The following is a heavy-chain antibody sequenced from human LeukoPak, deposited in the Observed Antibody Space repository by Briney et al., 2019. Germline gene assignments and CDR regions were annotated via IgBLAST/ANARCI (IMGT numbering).Heavy chain of an antibody. D-gene: IGHD2-2*01. J-gene: IGHJ5*01. CDR3: ARDIDCSSTSCYHRWFDP. CDR1: GGSNSSYY. Sequence: SETLSLTCTVSGGSNSSYYWSWIRQPAGQGLEWIGRIYTSGSTNYNPSLKSRVTRSVNTSKNQFSLKLSFVTAADTAVYYCARDIDCSSTSCYHRWFDPWGQGTLVTVSS. CDR2: IYTSGST. V-gene: IGHV4-4*07.